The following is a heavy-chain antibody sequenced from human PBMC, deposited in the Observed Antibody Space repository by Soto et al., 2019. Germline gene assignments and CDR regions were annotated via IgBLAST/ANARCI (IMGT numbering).Heavy chain of an antibody. Sequence: QITLKESGPTLAKPTQTLTLTCTFSGFSFSTSGVGVGWIRQPPGKAPEWLAFIYWDDDKRYSPSLKSRVTITKDTSQNQVVLTMTNMAPVDTATSYCAHGLPPLGVEFWGRGTLVTVSS. V-gene: IGHV2-5*02. CDR3: AHGLPPLGVEF. D-gene: IGHD3-10*01. CDR2: IYWDDDK. J-gene: IGHJ4*02. CDR1: GFSFSTSGVG.